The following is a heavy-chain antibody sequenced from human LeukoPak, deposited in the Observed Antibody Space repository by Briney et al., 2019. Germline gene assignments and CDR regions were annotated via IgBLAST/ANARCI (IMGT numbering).Heavy chain of an antibody. CDR1: GFTFSNYV. CDR2: ISGSGDST. D-gene: IGHD6-19*01. J-gene: IGHJ4*02. V-gene: IGHV3-23*01. CDR3: AKVRAPSGWFNSDY. Sequence: GGSLRLSCAASGFTFSNYVMSWVRQAPGKGLEWVSGISGSGDSTYYADSVKGRFTISRDNSKSTLCLQMNSPRVEDTAAYYCAKVRAPSGWFNSDYWGQGTLVTVSS.